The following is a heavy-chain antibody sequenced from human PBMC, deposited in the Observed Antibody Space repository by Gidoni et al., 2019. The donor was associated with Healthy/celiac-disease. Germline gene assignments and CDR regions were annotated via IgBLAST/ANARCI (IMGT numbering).Heavy chain of an antibody. D-gene: IGHD6-6*01. CDR3: AIIAYYSSSSGFDY. CDR2: ISWNSGSI. J-gene: IGHJ4*02. V-gene: IGHV3-9*01. Sequence: EVQLVESGGGLVQPGRSLRLSCAASGFTFDDYAMHWVRQAPGKGLEWVSGISWNSGSIGYADSVKGRFTISRDNAKNSLYLQMNSLRAEDTALYYCAIIAYYSSSSGFDYWGQGTLVTVSS. CDR1: GFTFDDYA.